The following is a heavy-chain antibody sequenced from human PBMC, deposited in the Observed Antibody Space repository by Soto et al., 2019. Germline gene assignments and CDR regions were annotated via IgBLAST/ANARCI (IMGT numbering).Heavy chain of an antibody. J-gene: IGHJ4*02. CDR2: IYYSGST. CDR1: GGSISSYY. Sequence: SETLSLTCTVSGGSISSYYWSWIRQPPGKGLEWIGYIYYSGSTNYNPSLKSRVTISVDTSKNQFSLKLSSVTAADTAVYYCARGLEYNSSTRGFDYWGQGTLVTVSS. CDR3: ARGLEYNSSTRGFDY. D-gene: IGHD6-6*01. V-gene: IGHV4-59*01.